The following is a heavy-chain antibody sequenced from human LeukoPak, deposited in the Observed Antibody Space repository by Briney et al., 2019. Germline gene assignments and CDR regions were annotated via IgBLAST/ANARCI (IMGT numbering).Heavy chain of an antibody. CDR3: ARVKGGATTDY. V-gene: IGHV3-20*04. D-gene: IGHD1-26*01. CDR2: INWNGGDT. Sequence: GGSLRLSCAASGFTFDDHAMNWVRQGPGKGLEWVSGINWNGGDTAYADSVKGRFAISRDNAKNSLHLQMNSLRVEDTALYYCARVKGGATTDYRGQGTLVTVSS. J-gene: IGHJ4*02. CDR1: GFTFDDHA.